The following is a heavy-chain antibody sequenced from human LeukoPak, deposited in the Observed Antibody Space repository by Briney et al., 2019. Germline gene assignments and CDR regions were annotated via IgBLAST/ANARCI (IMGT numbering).Heavy chain of an antibody. J-gene: IGHJ4*02. CDR1: GNYW. CDR2: INGDGSWT. Sequence: GGSLRLSCAASGNYWMHWVRQAPGKGLVWVSHINGDGSWTTYADSVKGRFTISKVNAKNTVYLQMNNLRAEDTAVYYCVSFYETYWGRGTLVTVSS. V-gene: IGHV3-74*01. CDR3: VSFYETY. D-gene: IGHD2-2*01.